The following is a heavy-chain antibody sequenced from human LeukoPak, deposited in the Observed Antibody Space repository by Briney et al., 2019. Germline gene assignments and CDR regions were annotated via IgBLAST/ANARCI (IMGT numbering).Heavy chain of an antibody. CDR3: ARAMRSGYDY. D-gene: IGHD5-12*01. V-gene: IGHV3-48*02. Sequence: TGGSLRLSCAASGFTFSSYWMSWVRQAPGKRLEWVSYISSRSDSVYYADSVKGRFTISRDNAENSLYLQMNSLRDEDTAVYYCARAMRSGYDYWGQGTLVTVSS. J-gene: IGHJ4*02. CDR1: GFTFSSYW. CDR2: ISSRSDSV.